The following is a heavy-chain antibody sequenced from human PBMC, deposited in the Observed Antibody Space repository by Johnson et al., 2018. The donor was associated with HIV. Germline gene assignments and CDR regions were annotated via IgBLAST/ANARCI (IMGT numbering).Heavy chain of an antibody. J-gene: IGHJ3*02. CDR1: GFTFSNYG. D-gene: IGHD2-2*01. CDR3: ARPRIEVLPAGAFDI. V-gene: IGHV3-30*03. CDR2: ISYDGSNK. Sequence: VQLVESGGGVVQPGRSLRLSCAASGFTFSNYGMNWVRQAPGKGLEWVAVISYDGSNKYYADSVKGRFTISRDNSKTTLYLQMNSLRSDDTAVYYCARPRIEVLPAGAFDIWGPGTMVTVSS.